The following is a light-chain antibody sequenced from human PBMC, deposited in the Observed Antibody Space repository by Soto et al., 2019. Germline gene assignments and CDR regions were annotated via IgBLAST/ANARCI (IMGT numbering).Light chain of an antibody. V-gene: IGKV3-15*01. CDR1: QSVSSN. CDR2: GAS. Sequence: EIVMTQSPATLSVSPGETVTLSCRASQSVSSNLAWYQHRPGQAPRLLIYGASTRATGIPARFSGSGSGTDFTLTINGLQAEDVAVYYCQQYYSLWTFGQGTRLEIK. J-gene: IGKJ5*01. CDR3: QQYYSLWT.